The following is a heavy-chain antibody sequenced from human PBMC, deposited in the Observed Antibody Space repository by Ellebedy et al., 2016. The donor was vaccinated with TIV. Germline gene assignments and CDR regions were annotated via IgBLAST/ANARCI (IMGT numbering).Heavy chain of an antibody. Sequence: GESLKISCAASGFTFSSYWMSWVRQAPGKGLEWVANIKQDGSEKYYVDSVKGRFTISRDNAKNSLYLQMNSLRAEDTAVYYCAREHITNAFDIWGQGTMVTVSS. D-gene: IGHD3-3*01. CDR2: IKQDGSEK. J-gene: IGHJ3*02. CDR1: GFTFSSYW. V-gene: IGHV3-7*01. CDR3: AREHITNAFDI.